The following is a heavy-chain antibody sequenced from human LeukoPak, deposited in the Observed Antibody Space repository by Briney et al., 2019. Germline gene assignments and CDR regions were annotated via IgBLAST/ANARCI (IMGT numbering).Heavy chain of an antibody. D-gene: IGHD5-12*01. Sequence: GGSLRLSCAASGFSVSTHFMSWVRQAPGKGLEWVAVIWYDGSNKYYADSVKGRFTISRDNSKNTLYLQMNSLRAEDTAVYYCATVGYSGYDWEPGFDYWGQGTLVTVSS. J-gene: IGHJ4*02. CDR3: ATVGYSGYDWEPGFDY. CDR1: GFSVSTHF. CDR2: IWYDGSNK. V-gene: IGHV3-33*08.